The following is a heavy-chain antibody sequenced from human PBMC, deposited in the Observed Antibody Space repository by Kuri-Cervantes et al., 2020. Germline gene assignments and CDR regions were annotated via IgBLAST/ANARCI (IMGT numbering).Heavy chain of an antibody. V-gene: IGHV1-69*13. CDR2: IIPIFGTA. Sequence: SVKVSCKASGYTFTSYGISWVRQAPGQGLEWMGGIIPIFGTANYAQKFQGRVTITADESTSTAYMELSSLRSEDTAVYYCARQRGSPSFDYWGQGTLVTVSS. CDR1: GYTFTSYG. D-gene: IGHD1-1*01. CDR3: ARQRGSPSFDY. J-gene: IGHJ4*02.